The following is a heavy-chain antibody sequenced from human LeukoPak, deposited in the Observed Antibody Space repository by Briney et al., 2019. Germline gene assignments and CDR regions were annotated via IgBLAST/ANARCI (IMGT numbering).Heavy chain of an antibody. CDR3: AREGGGLGYFDS. V-gene: IGHV1-46*01. J-gene: IGHJ4*02. CDR2: INPSDGST. CDR1: GGTFSSYA. D-gene: IGHD3-16*01. Sequence: ASVKVSCKASGGTFSSYAISWVRQAPGQGLEWMGIINPSDGSTNYAQKFQGRVTMTTDTSTSTVYMDLSGLRSEDTAVYCCAREGGGLGYFDSWGQGTLVTVSS.